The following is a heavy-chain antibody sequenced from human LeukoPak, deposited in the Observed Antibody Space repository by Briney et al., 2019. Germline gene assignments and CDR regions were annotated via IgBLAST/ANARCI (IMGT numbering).Heavy chain of an antibody. CDR1: GFTFSSYW. V-gene: IGHV3-7*01. CDR3: ARDKIEGPTKLDY. CDR2: IKQDESEK. J-gene: IGHJ4*02. Sequence: GGSLRLSRAASGFTFSSYWMSWVRQAPGKGLEWVANIKQDESEKYYVDSVKGRFTISRDNAKNSLYLQMNSLRAEDTAVYYCARDKIEGPTKLDYWGQGILVTVSS. D-gene: IGHD1-1*01.